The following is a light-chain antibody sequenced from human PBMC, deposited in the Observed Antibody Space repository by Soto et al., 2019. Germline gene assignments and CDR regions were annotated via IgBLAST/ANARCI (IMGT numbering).Light chain of an antibody. CDR3: QQRSNWPPT. Sequence: EIGLTQSPATLSLSPGGRATLYCRASQSVSLSLAWYQQKPGQAPRLLIYDASKRASGIPARFSGSGSGTDFTLTISSLEPEDFAVYYCQQRSNWPPTFGQGTRLEIK. J-gene: IGKJ5*01. CDR2: DAS. V-gene: IGKV3-11*01. CDR1: QSVSLS.